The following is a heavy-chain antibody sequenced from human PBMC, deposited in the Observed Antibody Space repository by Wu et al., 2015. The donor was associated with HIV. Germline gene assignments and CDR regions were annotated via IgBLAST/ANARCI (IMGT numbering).Heavy chain of an antibody. CDR3: ARVQYSSSWVTAGKLVPTP. J-gene: IGHJ5*02. D-gene: IGHD6-13*01. Sequence: QVQLVQSGAEVKQPGASVKVSCKASGYNFNGYYMHWVRQAPGQGLEWMGWINPNSGGTNYAQKFQGRLTVTRDTSISTAYMELRRLRSDDTAVYYCARVQYSSSWVTAGKLVPTPWGQGTLVHRLL. V-gene: IGHV1-2*02. CDR2: INPNSGGT. CDR1: GYNFNGYY.